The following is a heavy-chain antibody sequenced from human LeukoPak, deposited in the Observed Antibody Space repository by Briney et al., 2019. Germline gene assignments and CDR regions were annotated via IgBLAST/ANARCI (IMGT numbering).Heavy chain of an antibody. CDR1: GFTFGDYA. Sequence: GSLRLSCTASGFTFGDYAMTWVRQPPGKGLEWIGSIYHSGSTYYNPSLKSRVTISVDTSKNQFSLKLSSVTAADTAVYYCARNERRWSHYFDYWGQGTLVTVSS. CDR3: ARNERRWSHYFDY. CDR2: IYHSGST. V-gene: IGHV4-38-2*02. D-gene: IGHD4-23*01. J-gene: IGHJ4*02.